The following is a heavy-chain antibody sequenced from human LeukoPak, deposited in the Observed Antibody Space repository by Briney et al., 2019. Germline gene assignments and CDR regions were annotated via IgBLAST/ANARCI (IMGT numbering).Heavy chain of an antibody. J-gene: IGHJ4*02. V-gene: IGHV3-33*01. CDR2: IWYDGSNK. D-gene: IGHD3-22*01. CDR3: ARGIYYYDSSGYYPFDY. Sequence: GGSLRLSCAASGFTFSSYGMHWVRQAPGKGLEWVAVIWYDGSNKYYADSVKGRFTISRDNSKNTLYLQMNSLRAEDTAVYYCARGIYYYDSSGYYPFDYWGQGTLVTVPS. CDR1: GFTFSSYG.